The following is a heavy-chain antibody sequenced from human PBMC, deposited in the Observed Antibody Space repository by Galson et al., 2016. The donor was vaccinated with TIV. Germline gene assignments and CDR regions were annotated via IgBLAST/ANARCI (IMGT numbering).Heavy chain of an antibody. CDR1: GFTFSSFA. Sequence: SLRLSCAASGFTFSSFAMTWVRQAPGKGLEWLSTIRPSATRTYYSDSVKDRFTTSRDDSSNTLFLQMNSLRDEDTAMYFCARETGGSGWYTVDYWGQGARVIVSP. J-gene: IGHJ4*02. CDR2: IRPSATRT. V-gene: IGHV3-23*01. D-gene: IGHD6-19*01. CDR3: ARETGGSGWYTVDY.